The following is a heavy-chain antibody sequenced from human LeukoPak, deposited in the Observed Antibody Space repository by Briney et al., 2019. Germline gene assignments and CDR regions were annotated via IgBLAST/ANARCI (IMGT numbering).Heavy chain of an antibody. D-gene: IGHD2-15*01. CDR3: ARDGQSGYFDY. Sequence: APVKVSCKASGGTFSSYAISWVRQAPGQGLEWMGGIIPIFGTANYAQKFQGRVTITADESTSTAYMELSSLRSEDTAVYYCARDGQSGYFDYWGQGTLVTVSS. J-gene: IGHJ4*02. CDR1: GGTFSSYA. V-gene: IGHV1-69*13. CDR2: IIPIFGTA.